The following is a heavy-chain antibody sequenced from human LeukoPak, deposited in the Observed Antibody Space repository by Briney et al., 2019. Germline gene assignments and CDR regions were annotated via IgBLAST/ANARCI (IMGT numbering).Heavy chain of an antibody. D-gene: IGHD3-22*01. J-gene: IGHJ5*02. V-gene: IGHV1-46*01. CDR3: ARGGLTHYYDSSGYSGWFDP. CDR1: GYTFTSYY. Sequence: ASVKVSCKASGYTFTSYYMHWVRQAPGQGLEWMGIINPSGGSTSYAQKFQGRVTMTRDTSTSTVYMELSSLRSEDTAVYYCARGGLTHYYDSSGYSGWFDPWGQGTLVTVSS. CDR2: INPSGGST.